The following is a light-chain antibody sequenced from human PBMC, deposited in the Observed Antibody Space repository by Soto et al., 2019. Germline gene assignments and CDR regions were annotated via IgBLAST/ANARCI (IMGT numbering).Light chain of an antibody. Sequence: EIVLTHSPATLSLSPGERATLSCRASQSVAYTYLAWFQQKPGQAPRLLIYGASNRATGIPDRFSGSGSGTDFTLTISRLEPEDFAVYYCQQYGTSPFTFGPGTKVDI. CDR1: QSVAYTY. V-gene: IGKV3-20*01. J-gene: IGKJ3*01. CDR3: QQYGTSPFT. CDR2: GAS.